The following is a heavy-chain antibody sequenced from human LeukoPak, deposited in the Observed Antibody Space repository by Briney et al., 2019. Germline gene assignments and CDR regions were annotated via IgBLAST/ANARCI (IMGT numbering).Heavy chain of an antibody. CDR1: GFTFSSYA. V-gene: IGHV3-30*04. CDR2: ISYDGSNK. CDR3: ATACGGDCYSDY. J-gene: IGHJ4*02. Sequence: GSLRLSCAASGFTFSSYAMHWVRQAPGKGLEWVAVISYDGSNKYYADSVKGRFTISRDNPKNTLYLQMNSLRAEDTAVYYCATACGGDCYSDYWGQGTLVTVSS. D-gene: IGHD2-21*02.